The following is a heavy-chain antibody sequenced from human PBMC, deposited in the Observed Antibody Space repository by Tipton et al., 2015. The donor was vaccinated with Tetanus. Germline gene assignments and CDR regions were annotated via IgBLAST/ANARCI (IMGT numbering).Heavy chain of an antibody. CDR1: GGTFSSYA. V-gene: IGHV1-69*01. D-gene: IGHD2-2*01. J-gene: IGHJ5*02. CDR3: ASGGLDCSSTSCYEVGWFDP. Sequence: QVQLVQSGPEVKKPGSSVKVSCKASGGTFSSYAISWVRQAPGQGLEWMGGIIPIFGTANYAQKFQGRVTITADESTSTAYMELSSLRSEDTAVYYCASGGLDCSSTSCYEVGWFDPWGQGTLVTVSS. CDR2: IIPIFGTA.